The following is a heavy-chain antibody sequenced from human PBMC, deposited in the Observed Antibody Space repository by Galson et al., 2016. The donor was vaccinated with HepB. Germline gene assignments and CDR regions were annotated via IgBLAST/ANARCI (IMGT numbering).Heavy chain of an antibody. V-gene: IGHV3-23*01. CDR1: GFTFRGYA. Sequence: SLRLSCAASGFTFRGYAMSWVRQAPGKGLELLSAITAAGGVTYYADSVKGRFTTARDNSKNTLYLEMSSLRVEDTAVYYCAKDLQVSPLWFGELFPDDWGQGTLVAVSS. D-gene: IGHD3-10*01. CDR2: ITAAGGVT. CDR3: AKDLQVSPLWFGELFPDD. J-gene: IGHJ4*02.